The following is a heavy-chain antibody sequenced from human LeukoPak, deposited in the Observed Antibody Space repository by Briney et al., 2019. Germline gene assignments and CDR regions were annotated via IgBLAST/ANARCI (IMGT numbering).Heavy chain of an antibody. CDR3: ARAGMGDGYYYYMDV. D-gene: IGHD3-16*01. CDR2: IYYSGST. CDR1: GDPISSYY. J-gene: IGHJ6*03. Sequence: SETLSLTCTVSGDPISSYYWSWIPQPPGRGLEWSRYIYYSGSTNNNPSLKSRVTISVDTSKNQFSLKLSSVTAADTAVYYCARAGMGDGYYYYMDVWGKGTTVTVSS. V-gene: IGHV4-59*01.